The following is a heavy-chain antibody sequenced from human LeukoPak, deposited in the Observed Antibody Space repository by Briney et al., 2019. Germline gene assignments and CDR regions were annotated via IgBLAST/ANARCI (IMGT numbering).Heavy chain of an antibody. Sequence: PGGSLRLSCAASGFTFSSYAMSWVRQAPGKGLEWVSAISGSGSSTYYADSVKGRFTISKDNAKNSLYLQMNSLRAEDTALYHCARNNGMDVWGQGTTVIVSS. V-gene: IGHV3-23*01. CDR2: ISGSGSST. CDR3: ARNNGMDV. CDR1: GFTFSSYA. J-gene: IGHJ6*02.